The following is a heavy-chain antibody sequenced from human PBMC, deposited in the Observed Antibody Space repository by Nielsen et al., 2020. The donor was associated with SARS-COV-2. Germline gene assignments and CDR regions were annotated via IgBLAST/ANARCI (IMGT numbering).Heavy chain of an antibody. CDR2: VSMDGRGT. CDR1: GFPFSNYW. CDR3: TRDGHHWDLDN. D-gene: IGHD7-27*01. J-gene: IGHJ4*02. V-gene: IGHV3-74*01. Sequence: GGSLRLSCAASGFPFSNYWMHWVRQAPGKGLVWVARVSMDGRGTNYADSVKGRFTISRDNAENTLHLDMSSLRVRDSAVYYCTRDGHHWDLDNWGQGALVTVSS.